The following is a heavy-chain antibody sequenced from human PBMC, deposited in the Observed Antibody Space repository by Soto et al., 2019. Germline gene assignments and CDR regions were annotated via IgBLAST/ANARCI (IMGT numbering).Heavy chain of an antibody. Sequence: SETLCLTCTVSGGSISSYYWSWIRQPPGKGLEWIGYIYYSGSTNYNPSLKSRVTISEDTSKNQFSLKLSSVTAADTAVYYCAGSDYYDTSGYYYRVDYWGQGTLVTVSS. CDR3: AGSDYYDTSGYYYRVDY. V-gene: IGHV4-59*12. CDR2: IYYSGST. J-gene: IGHJ4*02. CDR1: GGSISSYY. D-gene: IGHD3-22*01.